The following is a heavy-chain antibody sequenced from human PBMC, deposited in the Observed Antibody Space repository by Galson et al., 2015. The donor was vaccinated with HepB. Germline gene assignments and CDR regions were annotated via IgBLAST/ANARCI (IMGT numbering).Heavy chain of an antibody. D-gene: IGHD3-22*01. V-gene: IGHV1-24*01. CDR3: ATDPRGDYDRPLDY. J-gene: IGHJ4*02. Sequence: SVKVSCKVSGYTLTELSMHWVRQAPGKGLEWMGGFDPEDGETIYAQKFQGRVTMTEDTSTDTAYTELSSLRSEDTAVYYCATDPRGDYDRPLDYWGQGTLVTVSS. CDR1: GYTLTELS. CDR2: FDPEDGET.